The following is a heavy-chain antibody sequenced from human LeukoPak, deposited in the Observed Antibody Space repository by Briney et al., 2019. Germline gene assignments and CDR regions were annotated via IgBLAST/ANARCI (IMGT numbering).Heavy chain of an antibody. V-gene: IGHV4-34*01. CDR2: INHSGST. Sequence: SETLSLTCAVYGVSFSGYYWSWIRQPPGKGLEWIGEINHSGSTNYNPSLKSRVTISVDTSKNQFSLKLSSVTAADTAVYYCARRPPMPKNGKSRNYCSGGSCHAFDIWGQGTMVTVSS. J-gene: IGHJ3*02. D-gene: IGHD2-15*01. CDR3: ARRPPMPKNGKSRNYCSGGSCHAFDI. CDR1: GVSFSGYY.